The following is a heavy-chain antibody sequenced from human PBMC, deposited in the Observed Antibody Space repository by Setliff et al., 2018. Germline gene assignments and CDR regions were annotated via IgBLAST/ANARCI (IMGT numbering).Heavy chain of an antibody. D-gene: IGHD1-26*01. CDR2: IYYSGST. CDR1: GFTFSSYW. Sequence: SETLSLSCAASGFTFSSYWMSWIRQPPGKGLEWIGYIYYSGSTYYNPSLKSRVTISVDTSKNQFSLKLSSVTAADTAVYYCARQQGGALTAIDYWGQGTLVTVSS. J-gene: IGHJ4*02. V-gene: IGHV4-59*08. CDR3: ARQQGGALTAIDY.